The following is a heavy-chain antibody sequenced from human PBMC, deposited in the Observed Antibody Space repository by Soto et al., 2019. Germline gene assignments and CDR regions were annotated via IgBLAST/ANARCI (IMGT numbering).Heavy chain of an antibody. V-gene: IGHV3-33*06. CDR3: AKDRGGGAVVPDY. CDR2: IWYDGSNE. J-gene: IGHJ4*02. Sequence: QVQLVESGGGVVQPGRSLRLSCAASGFSFSSYGIHWVRQAPGKGLEWVAVIWYDGSNEYYADSVKGRFSISRDNSKSTVYRQMNGLRAGDRAVYYCAKDRGGGAVVPDYWGQGTLVTVSS. CDR1: GFSFSSYG. D-gene: IGHD2-21*01.